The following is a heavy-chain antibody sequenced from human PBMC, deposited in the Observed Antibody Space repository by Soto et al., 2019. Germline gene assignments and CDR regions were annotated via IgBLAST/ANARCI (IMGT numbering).Heavy chain of an antibody. D-gene: IGHD3-3*01. V-gene: IGHV3-74*01. Sequence: AGGSLRLSCAASGFTFSSYWMHWVRQAPGKGLVWVSRINSDGSSTSYADSVKGRFTISRDNAKNTLYLQMNSLRAEDTAVYYCARGGIRFLEWLFYFDYWGQGTLVTVSS. CDR3: ARGGIRFLEWLFYFDY. CDR1: GFTFSSYW. J-gene: IGHJ4*02. CDR2: INSDGSST.